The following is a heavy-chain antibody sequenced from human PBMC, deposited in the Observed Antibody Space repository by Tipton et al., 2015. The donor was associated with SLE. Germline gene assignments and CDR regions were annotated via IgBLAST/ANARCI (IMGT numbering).Heavy chain of an antibody. CDR3: ARDPNGGYGSFDY. J-gene: IGHJ4*02. CDR2: IYYSGSS. Sequence: TLSLTCTVSGYSTSSGYYWGWIRQPPGKGLEWIGRIYYSGSSYYNPSLKSRVTISVDTSKNQFSLKLSSVTAADTAVYYCARDPNGGYGSFDYWGLGALVTVSS. V-gene: IGHV4-38-2*02. CDR1: GYSTSSGYY. D-gene: IGHD7-27*01.